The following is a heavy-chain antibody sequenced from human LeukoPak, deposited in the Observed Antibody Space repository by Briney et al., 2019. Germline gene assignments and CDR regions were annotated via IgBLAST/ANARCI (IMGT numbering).Heavy chain of an antibody. V-gene: IGHV4-61*02. CDR2: IYTSGGT. Sequence: TLSLTCTVSGGSISSGSSYWSWIRQPAGKGLAWIGRIYTSGGTNYNPSLKSRVTISVDTSKNQFSLNLGSVTAADTAVYYCARARVVGATTPFDYWGQGTLVTVSS. D-gene: IGHD1-26*01. J-gene: IGHJ4*02. CDR1: GGSISSGSSY. CDR3: ARARVVGATTPFDY.